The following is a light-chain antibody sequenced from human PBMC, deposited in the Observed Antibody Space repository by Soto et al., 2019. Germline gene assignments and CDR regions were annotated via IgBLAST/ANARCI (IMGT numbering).Light chain of an antibody. CDR1: QGFSSA. Sequence: AIQLTQSPSSLSASVGDRVTITCRAGQGFSSALAWYQQKPGKAPKLLIYDASSLESGVPSRFSGSGSGTDFTLTISSLQPEDFATYYCQQFNSYPHEVTFGPGTKVDIK. J-gene: IGKJ3*01. CDR3: QQFNSYPHEVT. V-gene: IGKV1-13*02. CDR2: DAS.